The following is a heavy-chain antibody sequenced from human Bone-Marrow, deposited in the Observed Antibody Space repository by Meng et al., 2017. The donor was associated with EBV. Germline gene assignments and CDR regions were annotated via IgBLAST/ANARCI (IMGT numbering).Heavy chain of an antibody. CDR3: VRFSNYVLDH. D-gene: IGHD3-10*01. V-gene: IGHV1-18*01. J-gene: IGHJ4*02. Sequence: QMQPVQSGGEVQKPGASVRVSCKTSGYTFSSFTLNWVRQVPGQGFEWLGWIHGYSANTHYAQKFHGRVNMSTDTSTDTSYMELKNLRPDDTAIYYCVRFSNYVLDHWGQGTLVTVSS. CDR2: IHGYSANT. CDR1: GYTFSSFT.